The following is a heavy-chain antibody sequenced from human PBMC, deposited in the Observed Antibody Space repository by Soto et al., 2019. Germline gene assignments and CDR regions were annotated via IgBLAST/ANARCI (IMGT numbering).Heavy chain of an antibody. CDR1: GFTFSSYN. D-gene: IGHD5-12*01. V-gene: IGHV3-21*01. Sequence: PGGSLRLSCAASGFTFSSYNMNGVRQAPGKGLEWVSSISSSSSYIYYADSVKGRFTISRDNAKNSLYLQMNSLRAEDTVVYYSASTRRDGYNNYYYYYGMDVWGQGTTVTVSS. CDR3: ASTRRDGYNNYYYYYGMDV. J-gene: IGHJ6*02. CDR2: ISSSSSYI.